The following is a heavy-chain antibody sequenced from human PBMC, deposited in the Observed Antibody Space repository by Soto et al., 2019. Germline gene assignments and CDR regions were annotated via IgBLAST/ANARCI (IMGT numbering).Heavy chain of an antibody. CDR3: ARLTTLSSPNYRFYYYMDI. V-gene: IGHV1-18*01. Sequence: QVQLAQSGPELKKPGASLEVSCRASGYTFSNYGISWVRQVPGQGLEWMAWISVKNGDTNFAQKFQGRLSVTTDTSKSTAYLNLRRLRSDDTAVYYCARLTTLSSPNYRFYYYMDIWGKGTTVTVSS. CDR1: GYTFSNYG. D-gene: IGHD4-4*01. CDR2: ISVKNGDT. J-gene: IGHJ6*03.